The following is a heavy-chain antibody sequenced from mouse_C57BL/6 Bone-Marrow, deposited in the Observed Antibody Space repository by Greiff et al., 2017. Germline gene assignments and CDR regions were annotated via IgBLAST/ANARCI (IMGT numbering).Heavy chain of an antibody. Sequence: EVKLVESGGGLVKPGGSLKLSCAASGFTFSSYAMSWVRQTPEKRLEWVATISDGGSYTYYPDNVKGRFPISRDNAKNNLYLQMSHLKSEDTAMYYCARRWNYYGSSYDAYWGQGTLVTVSA. CDR1: GFTFSSYA. J-gene: IGHJ3*01. V-gene: IGHV5-4*03. CDR2: ISDGGSYT. CDR3: ARRWNYYGSSYDAY. D-gene: IGHD1-1*01.